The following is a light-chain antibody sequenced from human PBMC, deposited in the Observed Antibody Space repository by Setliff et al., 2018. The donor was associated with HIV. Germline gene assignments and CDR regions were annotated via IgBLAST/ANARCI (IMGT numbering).Light chain of an antibody. V-gene: IGLV2-14*03. Sequence: QSVLTQPASVSGSPGQPITISCTGTTSDIGAYNLVSWYQQYPGKAPKLLIYDVTKRPSGVSDRFSGSKSANTASLTISGLQAEDEAHYYCSSYTSSIPLYVFGTGTKVTVL. J-gene: IGLJ1*01. CDR2: DVT. CDR1: TSDIGAYNL. CDR3: SSYTSSIPLYV.